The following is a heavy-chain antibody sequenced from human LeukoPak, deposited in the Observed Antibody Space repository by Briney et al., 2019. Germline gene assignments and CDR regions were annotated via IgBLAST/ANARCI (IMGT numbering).Heavy chain of an antibody. CDR1: GFTFSSYW. V-gene: IGHV3-74*01. D-gene: IGHD4-23*01. Sequence: GGSLRLSCAASGFTFSSYWMNWVRQVPGKGLVWVSRIVSDGSNTNYADSVRGRFTISRDNAKNTLYLQMNSLRVEDTAVYYCARGRPHGNDYWGQGTLVTVSS. J-gene: IGHJ4*02. CDR3: ARGRPHGNDY. CDR2: IVSDGSNT.